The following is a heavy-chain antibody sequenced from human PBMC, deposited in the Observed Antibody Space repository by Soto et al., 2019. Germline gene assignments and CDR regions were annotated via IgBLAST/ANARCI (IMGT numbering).Heavy chain of an antibody. Sequence: ASVKVSCKASGYTFTNYYLHWVRQAPGQGLEWVGMINPSARSASYAQKLRGRLTMDRDTSKKQFSLRLTSVTAADTAIYYCARGHYSSGWPIDHWGQGILVTVSS. CDR2: INPSARSA. CDR1: GYTFTNYY. V-gene: IGHV1-46*04. J-gene: IGHJ4*02. CDR3: ARGHYSSGWPIDH. D-gene: IGHD6-19*01.